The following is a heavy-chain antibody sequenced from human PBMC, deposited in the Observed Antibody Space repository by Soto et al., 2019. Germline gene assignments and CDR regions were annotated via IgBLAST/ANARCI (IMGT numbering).Heavy chain of an antibody. J-gene: IGHJ2*01. CDR1: GFTFDDYA. CDR2: ISWNSGSI. CDR3: AKDIGAAVAGSYWYFDL. V-gene: IGHV3-9*01. Sequence: EVQLVESGGGLVQPGRSLRLSCAASGFTFDDYAMHWVRRAPGKGLEWVSGISWNSGSIGYADSVKGRFTISRDNAKNSLYLQMNSLRAEDTALYYCAKDIGAAVAGSYWYFDLWGRGTLVTVSS. D-gene: IGHD6-19*01.